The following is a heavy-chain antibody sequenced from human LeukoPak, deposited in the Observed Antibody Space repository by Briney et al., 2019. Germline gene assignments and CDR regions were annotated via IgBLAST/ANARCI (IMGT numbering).Heavy chain of an antibody. CDR2: INSDGSST. J-gene: IGHJ6*02. CDR1: GFTFSSYW. D-gene: IGHD5/OR15-5a*01. V-gene: IGHV3-74*01. CDR3: ASESRMPYYYGMDV. Sequence: GGSLRLSCAASGFTFSSYWMHWVRQPPGKGRVWSPGINSDGSSTSYADSVKGRFTISRDNAKNTLYLQMNSLRAEDTAVYYCASESRMPYYYGMDVWGQGTTVTVSS.